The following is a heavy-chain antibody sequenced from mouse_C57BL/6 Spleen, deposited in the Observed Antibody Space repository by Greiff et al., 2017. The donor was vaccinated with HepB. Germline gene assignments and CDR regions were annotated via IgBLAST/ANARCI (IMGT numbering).Heavy chain of an antibody. Sequence: EVKLQESGPELVKPGASVKMSCKASGYTFTDYNMHWVKQSHGKSLEWIGYINPNNGGTSYNQKFKGKATLTVNKSSSTAYMELRSLTSEDSAVYYCARGDYQGYYFDYWGQGTTLTVSS. D-gene: IGHD2-4*01. CDR1: GYTFTDYN. J-gene: IGHJ2*01. V-gene: IGHV1-22*01. CDR3: ARGDYQGYYFDY. CDR2: INPNNGGT.